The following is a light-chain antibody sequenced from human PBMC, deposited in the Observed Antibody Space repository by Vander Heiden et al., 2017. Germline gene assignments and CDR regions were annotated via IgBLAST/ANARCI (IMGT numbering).Light chain of an antibody. Sequence: DIQMTQSPSSLSASVGDRVTITCQASQDISNYLNWYQQKPGKAPKLLIYDASNLETGVPSRFSGSGSGTDFTFTISILQPEDIATYYCQQYDNLLGTFGQGTKVEIK. J-gene: IGKJ1*01. CDR3: QQYDNLLGT. CDR2: DAS. CDR1: QDISNY. V-gene: IGKV1-33*01.